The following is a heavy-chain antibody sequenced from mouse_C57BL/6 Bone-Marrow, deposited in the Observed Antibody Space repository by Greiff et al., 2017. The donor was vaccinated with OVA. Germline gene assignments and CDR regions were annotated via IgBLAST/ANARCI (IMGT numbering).Heavy chain of an antibody. J-gene: IGHJ3*01. CDR3: ARGDYAWCAY. V-gene: IGHV1-19*01. Sequence: VQLQQSGPVLVKPGASVKMSCKASGYTFTDYYMNWVKQSHGKSLEWIGVINPYNGGTSYNQKFKGKATLTVDKSSSTAYMELNSLTSEDSAVYYCARGDYAWCAYWGQGTLVTVSA. CDR2: INPYNGGT. D-gene: IGHD1-1*01. CDR1: GYTFTDYY.